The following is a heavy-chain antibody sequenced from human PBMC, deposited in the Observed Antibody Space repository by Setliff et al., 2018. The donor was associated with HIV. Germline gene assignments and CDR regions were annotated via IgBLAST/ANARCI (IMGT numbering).Heavy chain of an antibody. Sequence: PGGSLRLSCAASGFTFSSYAMSWVRQAPGKGLEWVSAISGSGGSTYYADSVKGRFTISRDNSRHTLHLHMNSLRAEDTAIYYCAKTAPLLHYDILTGPFDSWGQGTLVTVSS. CDR1: GFTFSSYA. CDR3: AKTAPLLHYDILTGPFDS. CDR2: ISGSGGST. D-gene: IGHD3-9*01. J-gene: IGHJ4*02. V-gene: IGHV3-23*01.